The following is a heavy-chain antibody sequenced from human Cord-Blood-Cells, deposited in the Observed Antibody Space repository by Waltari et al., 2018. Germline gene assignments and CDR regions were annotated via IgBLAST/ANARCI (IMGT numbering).Heavy chain of an antibody. V-gene: IGHV4-34*01. CDR1: GGSFSGYY. D-gene: IGHD3-3*01. CDR2: IKHSGST. CDR3: ARWAPSYDVWSGYLREDGCYYFDY. J-gene: IGHJ4*02. Sequence: QVQLQQWGAGLLKPSETLSLTCAVYGGSFSGYYWSWIRQPPGKGLEWIGEIKHSGSTNSQPSLKSRVTISVDTSKNQFSLKLSSVTAADTAVYYCARWAPSYDVWSGYLREDGCYYFDYWGQGTLVTVSS.